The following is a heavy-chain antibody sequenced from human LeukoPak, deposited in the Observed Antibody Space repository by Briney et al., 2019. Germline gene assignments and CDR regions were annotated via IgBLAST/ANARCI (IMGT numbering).Heavy chain of an antibody. Sequence: PGGSLRLSCAASGFTFSSYSMNWVRQAPGKGLEWVSYISSSSSTIYYADSVKGRFTISRDNAKNSLYLQMNSLRAEDTAVYYCARESCGGDCYSSWAVRDYYGMDVWGQGTTVTVSS. V-gene: IGHV3-48*04. J-gene: IGHJ6*02. D-gene: IGHD2-21*02. CDR3: ARESCGGDCYSSWAVRDYYGMDV. CDR2: ISSSSSTI. CDR1: GFTFSSYS.